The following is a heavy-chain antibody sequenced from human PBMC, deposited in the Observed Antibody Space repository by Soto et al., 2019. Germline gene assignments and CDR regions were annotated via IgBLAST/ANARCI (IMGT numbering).Heavy chain of an antibody. Sequence: GGSLRLSCAASGCTFSSYSMNWVRQAPGKGLEWVSYISSSSSTIYYADSVKGRFTISRDNAKNSLYLQMNSLRDEDTAVYYCARGLYYYDSRGYWGYWGQGTLVTVSS. CDR3: ARGLYYYDSRGYWGY. CDR2: ISSSSSTI. V-gene: IGHV3-48*02. D-gene: IGHD3-22*01. CDR1: GCTFSSYS. J-gene: IGHJ4*02.